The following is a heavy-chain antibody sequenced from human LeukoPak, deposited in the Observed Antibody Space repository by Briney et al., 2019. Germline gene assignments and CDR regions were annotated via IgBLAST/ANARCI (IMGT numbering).Heavy chain of an antibody. Sequence: PGRSLRLSCAASGFTFSSYAMSWVRQAPGKGLEWVPAISGSGGSTYYADSVKGRFTISRDNSKNTLYLQMNSLRAEDTAVYYCANPVQTYYYDSSGYHDYWGQGTLVTVSS. CDR1: GFTFSSYA. CDR2: ISGSGGST. J-gene: IGHJ4*02. CDR3: ANPVQTYYYDSSGYHDY. V-gene: IGHV3-23*01. D-gene: IGHD3-22*01.